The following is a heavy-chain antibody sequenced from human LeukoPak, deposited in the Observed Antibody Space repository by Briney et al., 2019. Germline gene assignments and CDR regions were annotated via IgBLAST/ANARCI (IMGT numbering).Heavy chain of an antibody. V-gene: IGHV1-8*01. J-gene: IGHJ5*02. Sequence: ASVKVSCKASGYTFTSYGINWVRQATGHGLEWMGWMNPNSGNTGYAQKFQGRVTMTRNTSISTAYMELSSLRSEDTAVYYCARRRRMRNWFDPWGQGTLVTVSS. CDR2: MNPNSGNT. D-gene: IGHD1-1*01. CDR3: ARRRRMRNWFDP. CDR1: GYTFTSYG.